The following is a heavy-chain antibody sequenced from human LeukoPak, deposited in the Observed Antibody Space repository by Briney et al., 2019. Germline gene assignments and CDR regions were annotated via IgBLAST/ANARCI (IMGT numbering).Heavy chain of an antibody. CDR2: IYYSGST. CDR1: GGSISSSSYY. V-gene: IGHV4-39*01. CDR3: ARGHCTNGVCFTVYRFDP. J-gene: IGHJ5*02. Sequence: PSETLSLTCTVSGGSISSSSYYWGWIRQPPGKGLEWIGSIYYSGSTYYNPSLKSRVTISVDTSKNQFSLKLSSVTAADTAVYYCARGHCTNGVCFTVYRFDPWGQGTLVTVSS. D-gene: IGHD2-8*01.